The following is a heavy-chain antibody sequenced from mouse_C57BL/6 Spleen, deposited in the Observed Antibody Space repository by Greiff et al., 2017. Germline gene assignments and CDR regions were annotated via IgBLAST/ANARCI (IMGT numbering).Heavy chain of an antibody. CDR1: GYTFTSYW. V-gene: IGHV1-61*01. CDR3: ARGLYYGYAVGFAY. D-gene: IGHD2-2*01. J-gene: IGHJ3*01. Sequence: QVQLQQPGAELVRPGSSVTLSCKASGYTFTSYWMDWVKQRPGQGLEWIGNIYPSDSETHYNQKFKDKATLTVDKSSSTAYMQLSSLTSEDSAVDYGARGLYYGYAVGFAYWGQGTLVTVSA. CDR2: IYPSDSET.